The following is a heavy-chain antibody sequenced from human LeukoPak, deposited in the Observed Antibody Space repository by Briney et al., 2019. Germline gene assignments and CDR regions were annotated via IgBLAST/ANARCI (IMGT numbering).Heavy chain of an antibody. J-gene: IGHJ6*02. D-gene: IGHD4/OR15-4a*01. CDR1: GFSFNNHA. V-gene: IGHV3-33*01. Sequence: SGGSLRLSCAASGFSFNNHAMHWVRQGPGKGLEWVAVIWYDGSKKYYADSVKGRFTISRDNSKDALYLQMNSLRAKDTAVYYCASDRTMAASGYYYYGMDVWGQGTTVTVSS. CDR3: ASDRTMAASGYYYYGMDV. CDR2: IWYDGSKK.